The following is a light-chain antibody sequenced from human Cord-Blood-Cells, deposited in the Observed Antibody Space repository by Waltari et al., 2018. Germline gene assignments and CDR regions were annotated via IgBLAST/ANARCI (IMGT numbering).Light chain of an antibody. CDR2: EGS. Sequence: QSALTQPASVSGSPGQSITISCTGTSRDVGSYNLVSWYQQHPGKAPKLMIYEGSKRPPGVSNRFSGPNSGNTASLTISGLQAEDETDYYCCSYAGSSTWVFGGGTKLTVL. J-gene: IGLJ3*02. CDR3: CSYAGSSTWV. CDR1: SRDVGSYNL. V-gene: IGLV2-23*01.